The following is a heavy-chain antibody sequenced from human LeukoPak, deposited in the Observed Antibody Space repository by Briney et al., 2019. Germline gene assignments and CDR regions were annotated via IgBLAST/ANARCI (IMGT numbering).Heavy chain of an antibody. V-gene: IGHV3-48*01. CDR3: ARGDYGDSPEAFDI. J-gene: IGHJ3*02. D-gene: IGHD4-17*01. CDR2: ISSSSSTI. CDR1: GFTFSSYS. Sequence: GGSLRLSCAASGFTFSSYSMNWVRQAPGKGLEWVSYISSSSSTIYYADSVKGRFTISRDNAKNSLYLQMNSLRAEDTAVYYCARGDYGDSPEAFDIWGQGTMVTVSS.